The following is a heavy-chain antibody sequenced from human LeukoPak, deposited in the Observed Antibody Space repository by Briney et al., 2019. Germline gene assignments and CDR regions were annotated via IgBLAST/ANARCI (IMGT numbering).Heavy chain of an antibody. J-gene: IGHJ4*02. CDR1: GGSISSSSYY. V-gene: IGHV4-39*07. CDR3: ARERDNWGSAAYFDY. Sequence: PSETLSLTCTVSGGSISSSSYYWGWHRQPQGKGLEWIGSIYYSGSTYYNPSLKSRVTISVDTSKNQFSLKLSSVTAADTAVYYCARERDNWGSAAYFDYWGQGTLVTVSS. CDR2: IYYSGST. D-gene: IGHD7-27*01.